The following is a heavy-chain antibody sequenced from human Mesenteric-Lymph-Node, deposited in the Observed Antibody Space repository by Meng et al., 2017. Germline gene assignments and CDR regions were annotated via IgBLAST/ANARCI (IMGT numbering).Heavy chain of an antibody. CDR3: ARDPSPMYYYGSGSYIPVGDAFDI. J-gene: IGHJ3*02. D-gene: IGHD3-10*01. CDR1: GFTFSSYS. Sequence: GESLKISCAASGFTFSSYSMNWVRQAPGKGLEWVSYISSSGSTIYYADSVKGRFTISRDNAKNSLYLQMNSLRAEDTAVYYCARDPSPMYYYGSGSYIPVGDAFDIWGQGTMVTVSS. V-gene: IGHV3-48*04. CDR2: ISSSGSTI.